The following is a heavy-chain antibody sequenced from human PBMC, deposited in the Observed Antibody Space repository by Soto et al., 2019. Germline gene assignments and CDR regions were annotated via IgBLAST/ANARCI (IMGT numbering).Heavy chain of an antibody. CDR1: GFTFSSYA. Sequence: EVQLLESGGGLVQPGGSLRLSCAASGFTFSSYAMSWVRQAPGKGLEWVSAISGSGGSTYYADSVKGRFTISRDNSKNALYLQMNSLRAEDTAVYYCAKDLGDPTDYFDYWGQGTLVTVSS. J-gene: IGHJ4*02. V-gene: IGHV3-23*01. CDR2: ISGSGGST. D-gene: IGHD3-10*01. CDR3: AKDLGDPTDYFDY.